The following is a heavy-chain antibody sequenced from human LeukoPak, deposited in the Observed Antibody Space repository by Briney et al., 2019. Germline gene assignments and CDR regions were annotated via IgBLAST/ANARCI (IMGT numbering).Heavy chain of an antibody. J-gene: IGHJ4*02. CDR1: GFTFSGYG. V-gene: IGHV3-33*01. D-gene: IGHD5/OR15-5a*01. CDR2: IWYDGSKR. CDR3: ARSEVSTTLLDY. Sequence: PGKSLRLSCTASGFTFSGYGMHWVRQAPGKGLEWVAIIWYDGSKRYYADSVKGRFTISRDNFKNTLYLEMNTLRAEDTAMYYCARSEVSTTLLDYWGQGTLVTVSS.